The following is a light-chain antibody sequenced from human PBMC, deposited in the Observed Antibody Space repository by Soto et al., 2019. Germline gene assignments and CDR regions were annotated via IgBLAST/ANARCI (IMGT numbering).Light chain of an antibody. CDR1: SSDVGSYNR. CDR3: SLYTSSSTPYV. J-gene: IGLJ2*01. CDR2: EVS. Sequence: QSALTQPPSVSGSPGQSVTISCTGTSSDVGSYNRVSWYQQPPGTAPKLMIYEVSNRPSGVPDRFSGSKSGNTASLTISGLQAEDEADYYCSLYTSSSTPYVFGGGTQLTVL. V-gene: IGLV2-18*01.